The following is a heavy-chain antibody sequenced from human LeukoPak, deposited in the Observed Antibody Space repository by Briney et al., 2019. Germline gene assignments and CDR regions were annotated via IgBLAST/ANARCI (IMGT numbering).Heavy chain of an antibody. CDR3: ARHFTGGRYYFDY. CDR2: IYYSGST. CDR1: GGSISSSSYY. J-gene: IGHJ4*02. D-gene: IGHD4-11*01. Sequence: PSETLSLTCTVSGGSISSSSYYWGWIRQPPGKGLEWIGSIYYSGSTYYNPSLKSRVTISVDTSKNQFSLKLSSVTAADTAVYYCARHFTGGRYYFDYWGQGTLVTVSS. V-gene: IGHV4-39*01.